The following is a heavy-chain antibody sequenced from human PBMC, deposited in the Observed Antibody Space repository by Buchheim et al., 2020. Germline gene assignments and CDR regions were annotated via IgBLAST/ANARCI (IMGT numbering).Heavy chain of an antibody. CDR1: GFIVSSNY. V-gene: IGHV3-66*01. J-gene: IGHJ6*02. D-gene: IGHD1-1*01. CDR3: ARVQGEYYYYGMDV. CDR2: IYRDGKT. Sequence: EVQLVESGGGLVQPGGSLRVSCAASGFIVSSNYMTWVRQAPGKGLEWVSVIYRDGKTYYADSVKGRFTISRDNSKNTLYLQMNSLRAEDTAVYYCARVQGEYYYYGMDVWGQGTT.